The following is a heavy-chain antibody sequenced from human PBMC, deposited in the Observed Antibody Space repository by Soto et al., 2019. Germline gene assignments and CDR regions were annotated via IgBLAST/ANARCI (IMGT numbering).Heavy chain of an antibody. Sequence: ASVKVSCKVSGYTLTELSMHWVRQAPGKGLEWMGGFDPEDGETIYAQKFQGRVTMTEDTSTDTAYMELSSLRSEDTAVYYCASELLGYNWFDPWGQGTLVTVYS. D-gene: IGHD1-26*01. V-gene: IGHV1-24*01. CDR1: GYTLTELS. CDR3: ASELLGYNWFDP. CDR2: FDPEDGET. J-gene: IGHJ5*02.